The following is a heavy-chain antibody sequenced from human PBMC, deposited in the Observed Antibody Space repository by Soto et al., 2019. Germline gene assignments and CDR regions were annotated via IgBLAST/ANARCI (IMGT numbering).Heavy chain of an antibody. CDR3: ARQNKWLLDY. V-gene: IGHV4-59*08. Sequence: QVQLQESGPGLVKPSETLSLTCTVSGGSISSSYWRWIRQPPGKGLEWIGYIYYSGSTNYNPSLKSRVTISVDTSKNQFSLKLSSVTAADTAVYYCARQNKWLLDYWGQGTLVTVSS. CDR2: IYYSGST. J-gene: IGHJ4*02. D-gene: IGHD3-22*01. CDR1: GGSISSSY.